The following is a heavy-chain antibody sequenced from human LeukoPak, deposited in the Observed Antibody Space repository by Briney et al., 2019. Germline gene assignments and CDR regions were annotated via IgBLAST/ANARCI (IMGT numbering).Heavy chain of an antibody. CDR2: ISGSGGST. Sequence: GGSLRLSCAASGFTFGSYAMSWVRQAPGKGLEWVSAISGSGGSTYYADSVKGRFTISRDNSKNTLSLQMNSLRAEDTAIYYCAKVSGQYCSGGSCYPDYWGQGTLVTVSS. J-gene: IGHJ4*02. CDR1: GFTFGSYA. CDR3: AKVSGQYCSGGSCYPDY. D-gene: IGHD2-15*01. V-gene: IGHV3-23*01.